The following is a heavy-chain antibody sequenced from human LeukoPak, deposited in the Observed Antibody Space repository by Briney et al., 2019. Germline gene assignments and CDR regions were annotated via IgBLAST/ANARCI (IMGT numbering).Heavy chain of an antibody. CDR3: ARDLSYYDFWSGYLRDY. Sequence: ASVKVPCKASGYTFTGYYMHWVRQAPGQGLEWMGWINPNSGGTNYAQKFQGRVTMTRDTSITTAYMELSRLRSDDTAVYYCARDLSYYDFWSGYLRDYWGQGTLVTVCS. CDR2: INPNSGGT. V-gene: IGHV1-2*02. J-gene: IGHJ4*02. CDR1: GYTFTGYY. D-gene: IGHD3-3*01.